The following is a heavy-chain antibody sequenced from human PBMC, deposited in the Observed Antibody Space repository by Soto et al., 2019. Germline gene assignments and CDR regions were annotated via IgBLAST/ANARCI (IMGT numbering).Heavy chain of an antibody. V-gene: IGHV3-13*01. J-gene: IGHJ4*02. CDR2: IGTAGDT. CDR1: GFTFSSYD. CDR3: ARSEYSSGVIDY. Sequence: GGSLRLSCAASGFTFSSYDMHWVRQATGKGLEWVSAIGTAGDTYYPGSVKGRFTISRENAKNSLYLQVNSLRAGDTAVYYCARSEYSSGVIDYWGQGTLVTVSS. D-gene: IGHD6-19*01.